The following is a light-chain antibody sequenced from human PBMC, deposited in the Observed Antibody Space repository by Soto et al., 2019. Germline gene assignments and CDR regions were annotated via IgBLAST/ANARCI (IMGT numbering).Light chain of an antibody. CDR3: QHYYSTPRT. CDR2: WAS. Sequence: DIVMTQSPDSLAVSLGERATINCKSSQSVFYSSNNKNYLAWYQQKPGQPPKLLVYWASTRESWVTDRFSGSGSGTDFTLTISSLQAEDVAVYYCQHYYSTPRTFGQGTKVEL. V-gene: IGKV4-1*01. CDR1: QSVFYSSNNKNY. J-gene: IGKJ1*01.